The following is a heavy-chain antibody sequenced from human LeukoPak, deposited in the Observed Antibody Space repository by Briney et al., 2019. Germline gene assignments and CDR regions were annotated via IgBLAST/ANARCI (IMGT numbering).Heavy chain of an antibody. V-gene: IGHV4-61*02. Sequence: TLSLTCTVSGGPISSVSDYWNWIRQPAGKGLEWIGRMYSSGSSDYNPSLKSRVTISVDTSKNQVSLKLSSVTAADTAIYYCARATAWIDAFDFWGHGTMVTVSS. CDR2: MYSSGSS. J-gene: IGHJ3*01. CDR3: ARATAWIDAFDF. CDR1: GGPISSVSDY. D-gene: IGHD5-12*01.